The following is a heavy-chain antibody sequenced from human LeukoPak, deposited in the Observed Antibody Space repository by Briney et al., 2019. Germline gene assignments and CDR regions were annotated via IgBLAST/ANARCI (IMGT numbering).Heavy chain of an antibody. CDR2: ISYDGSNK. Sequence: GRPLRLSCAASGFTFSSYAMHWVRQALGKGLEWVAVISYDGSNKHYADSVKGRFTISRGNSKNTLYLQMNSLRAEDTAVYYCARDPPEMATIGFDYWGQGTLVTVSS. J-gene: IGHJ4*02. V-gene: IGHV3-30*04. D-gene: IGHD5-24*01. CDR1: GFTFSSYA. CDR3: ARDPPEMATIGFDY.